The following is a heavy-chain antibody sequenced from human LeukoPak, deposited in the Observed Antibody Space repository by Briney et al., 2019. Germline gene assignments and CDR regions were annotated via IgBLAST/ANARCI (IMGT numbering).Heavy chain of an antibody. Sequence: PGGSLRLSCAASGFTFSSYWMSWVRQAPGKGLEWVANIKQDGSEKYYVDSVKGRFTISRDNAKNSLYLQMNSLRAEDTAVYYCARDQTDYDILTGPTCPDYWGQGTLVTVSS. V-gene: IGHV3-7*01. D-gene: IGHD3-9*01. CDR3: ARDQTDYDILTGPTCPDY. CDR1: GFTFSSYW. CDR2: IKQDGSEK. J-gene: IGHJ4*02.